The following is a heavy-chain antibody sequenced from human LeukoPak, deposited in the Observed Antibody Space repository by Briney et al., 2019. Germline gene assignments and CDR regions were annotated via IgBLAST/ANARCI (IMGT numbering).Heavy chain of an antibody. J-gene: IGHJ5*02. CDR3: ARGDCSVSGCHGGNWFDP. V-gene: IGHV1-2*02. CDR2: INPNSGGT. Sequence: GASVKVSCKAPGYTFTGYYIHWVRQAPGQGLEWMGWINPNSGGTKYAQNFQGRVTMTRDTSSSTAHMELSRLRSDDTAVYYCARGDCSVSGCHGGNWFDPWGQGTLVTVSS. CDR1: GYTFTGYY. D-gene: IGHD2-15*01.